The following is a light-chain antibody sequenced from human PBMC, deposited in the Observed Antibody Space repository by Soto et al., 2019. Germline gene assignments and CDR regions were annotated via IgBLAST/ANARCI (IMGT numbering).Light chain of an antibody. CDR3: SSYTSSSTWV. CDR2: EVS. CDR1: SSDVGGYNY. J-gene: IGLJ3*02. Sequence: QSARTQPASVSGSPGQSITNSCTGTSSDVGGYNYVSWYQQHPGKAPKLMIYEVSNRPSGVSNRFSGSKSGNTASLTISGLQAEDEADYYCSSYTSSSTWVFGGGTKLTVL. V-gene: IGLV2-14*01.